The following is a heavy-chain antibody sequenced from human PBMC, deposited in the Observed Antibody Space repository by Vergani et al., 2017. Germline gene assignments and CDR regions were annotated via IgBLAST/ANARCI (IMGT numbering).Heavy chain of an antibody. J-gene: IGHJ4*02. CDR3: AKGWENIVVVPAAIRSQLSGY. Sequence: EVQLVESGGGLVQPGGSLRLSCAASGFTFSAHYMDWVRQAPGKGLVWVSLTRDKPNSYTTEYAASVKGRFTIARDDSKNSLYLQMNSLTTEDTALYYCAKGWENIVVVPAAIRSQLSGYGGQGTLVTVSA. CDR2: TRDKPNSYTT. D-gene: IGHD2-2*01. V-gene: IGHV3-72*01. CDR1: GFTFSAHY.